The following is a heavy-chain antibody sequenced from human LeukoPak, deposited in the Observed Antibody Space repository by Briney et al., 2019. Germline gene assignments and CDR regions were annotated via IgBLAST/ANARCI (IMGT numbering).Heavy chain of an antibody. J-gene: IGHJ6*03. V-gene: IGHV1-69*06. D-gene: IGHD2-2*01. CDR2: IIPIFGTA. CDR1: GYTFTSYG. CDR3: ARSSGYQLLAGYYYMDV. Sequence: ASVKVSCKASGYTFTSYGISWVRQAPGQGLEWMGGIIPIFGTANYAQKFQGRVTITADKSTSTAYMELSSLRSEDTAVYYCARSSGYQLLAGYYYMDVWGKGTTVTVSS.